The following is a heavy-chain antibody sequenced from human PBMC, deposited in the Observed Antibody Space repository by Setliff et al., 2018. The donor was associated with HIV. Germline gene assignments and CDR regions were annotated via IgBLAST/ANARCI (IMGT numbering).Heavy chain of an antibody. CDR2: IYYSGST. Sequence: PSETLSLTCSVSGGSISSYYWSWIRQPPGKGLEWIGSIYYSGSTNYNPSLKSRVTISVDTSKNHFSLKLSSVTAADTAVYYCARVVGYYDSSGYPNYYYYYMDVWGKGTTVTVSS. J-gene: IGHJ6*03. V-gene: IGHV4-59*08. CDR3: ARVVGYYDSSGYPNYYYYYMDV. D-gene: IGHD3-22*01. CDR1: GGSISSYY.